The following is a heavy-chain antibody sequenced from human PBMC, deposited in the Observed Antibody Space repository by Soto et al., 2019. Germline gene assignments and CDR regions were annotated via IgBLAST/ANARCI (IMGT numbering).Heavy chain of an antibody. Sequence: SVKVSCKASGYTFTYRYLHWVRQAPGQALEWMGWITPFNGNTNYAQKFQDRVTITRDRSMSTAYMELSSLRSEDTAIYYCAGSLTYYYDSSGPDEPFDIWGQGTMVTVSS. CDR2: ITPFNGNT. V-gene: IGHV1-45*02. J-gene: IGHJ3*02. CDR1: GYTFTYRY. CDR3: AGSLTYYYDSSGPDEPFDI. D-gene: IGHD3-22*01.